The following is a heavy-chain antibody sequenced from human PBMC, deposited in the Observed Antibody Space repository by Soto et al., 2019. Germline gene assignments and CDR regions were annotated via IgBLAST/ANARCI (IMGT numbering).Heavy chain of an antibody. J-gene: IGHJ6*02. CDR3: AKDLPRFPDYGYYYYYGMDV. V-gene: IGHV3-23*01. D-gene: IGHD4-17*01. Sequence: PGGSLRLSCAASGFTFSSYAMSWVRQAPGKGLEWVSAISGSGGSTYYADSVKGRFTISRDNSKNTLYLQMNSLRAEDTAVYYCAKDLPRFPDYGYYYYYGMDVRGQGTTVTVSS. CDR2: ISGSGGST. CDR1: GFTFSSYA.